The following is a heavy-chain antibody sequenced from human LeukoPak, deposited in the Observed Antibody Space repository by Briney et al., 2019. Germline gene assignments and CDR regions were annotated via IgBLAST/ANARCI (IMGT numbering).Heavy chain of an antibody. CDR1: GGSISSGNYF. CDR2: IYTSGGA. J-gene: IGHJ6*02. V-gene: IGHV4-61*02. Sequence: PSETLSLTCTVSGGSISSGNYFRSWIRQPAGKGLEWIGRIYTSGGANYDPSLQSRITISVDTSKNQFSLKLSSVTAGDAAVYYCARCNYYYGMYVWGQGTTVTVSS. CDR3: ARCNYYYGMYV.